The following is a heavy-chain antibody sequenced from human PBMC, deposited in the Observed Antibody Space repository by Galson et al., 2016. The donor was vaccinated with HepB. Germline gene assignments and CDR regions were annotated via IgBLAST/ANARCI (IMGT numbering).Heavy chain of an antibody. CDR1: GFTFSSYA. Sequence: CAASGFTFSSYAIHWVRQAPGKGLEWVAVISYDGSNKYYADSVKGRFTISRDNSKNTLYLQMNSLRAEDTAVYYCARKELYYYYYGMDVWGQGTTVTVSS. CDR3: ARKELYYYYYGMDV. V-gene: IGHV3-30-3*01. D-gene: IGHD1-7*01. J-gene: IGHJ6*02. CDR2: ISYDGSNK.